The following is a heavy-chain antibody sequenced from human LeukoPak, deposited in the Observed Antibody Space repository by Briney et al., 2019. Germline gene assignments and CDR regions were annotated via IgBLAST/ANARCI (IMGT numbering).Heavy chain of an antibody. D-gene: IGHD2-15*01. CDR1: GYIFSNFG. CDR2: INPSVGST. CDR3: AREGIGSGARMGFHI. Sequence: ASVKVSCKASGYIFSNFGINWVRQAPGQGLEWMGIINPSVGSTTYAQKFQGRVTMTRDTSTSTVYMELTSLRSDDTAVYYCAREGIGSGARMGFHIWGQGTMVTVSS. V-gene: IGHV1-46*01. J-gene: IGHJ3*02.